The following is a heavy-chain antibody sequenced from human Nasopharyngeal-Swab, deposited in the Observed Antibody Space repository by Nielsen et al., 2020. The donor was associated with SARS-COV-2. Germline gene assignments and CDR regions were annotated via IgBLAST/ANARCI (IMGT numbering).Heavy chain of an antibody. D-gene: IGHD3-22*01. V-gene: IGHV3-21*05. J-gene: IGHJ3*02. CDR3: AREERITMIVVVIPGAFDI. CDR1: GFIFSSYA. Sequence: GESLKISCAASGFIFSSYAINWVRQAPGKGLEWVSHISVSGADIHYGDSVRGRFTISRDNAKKSVYLQMNSLRAEDTAVYYCAREERITMIVVVIPGAFDIWGQGTMVTVSS. CDR2: ISVSGADI.